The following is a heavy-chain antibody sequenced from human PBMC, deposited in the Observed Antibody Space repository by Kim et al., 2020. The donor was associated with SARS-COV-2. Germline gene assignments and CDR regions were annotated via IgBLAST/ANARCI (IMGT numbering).Heavy chain of an antibody. CDR2: INHSGST. J-gene: IGHJ3*02. CDR3: ARGPRLDAFDI. Sequence: SETLSITCAVYGGSFSGYYWSWIRQPPGKGLEWIGEINHSGSTNYNPSLKSRVTISVDTSKNQFSLKLSSVTAADTAVYYCARGPRLDAFDIWGQGTMVTVSS. CDR1: GGSFSGYY. V-gene: IGHV4-34*01.